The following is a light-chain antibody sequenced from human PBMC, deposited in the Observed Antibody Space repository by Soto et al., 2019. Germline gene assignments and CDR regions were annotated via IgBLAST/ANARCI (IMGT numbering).Light chain of an antibody. V-gene: IGLV1-47*01. CDR3: ATWDDSLSGVM. J-gene: IGLJ3*02. CDR2: RNN. Sequence: QAVVTQPPSASGTPGQRVTISCSGSSSNIGSNYVYWYQQVPGTAPKVLIYRNNQRPSGVPDRFSGSKSGTSASLAISGLRSEDEADYYCATWDDSLSGVMFGGGTKLTVL. CDR1: SSNIGSNY.